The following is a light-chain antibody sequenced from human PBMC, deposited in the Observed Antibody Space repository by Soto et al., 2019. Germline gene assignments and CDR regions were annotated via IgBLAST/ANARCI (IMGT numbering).Light chain of an antibody. CDR2: GAS. V-gene: IGKV3-20*01. CDR3: QQYGDSTPIT. J-gene: IGKJ5*01. Sequence: EIVLTQSPDTLSFSPGERSSLSCRSSQSVGSTYLAWYQQKPGQAPRLLIYGASRRATGIPDRFSGSGSGTDSTLTISRLEPEDLAVYYCQQYGDSTPITFGQGTRLEIK. CDR1: QSVGSTY.